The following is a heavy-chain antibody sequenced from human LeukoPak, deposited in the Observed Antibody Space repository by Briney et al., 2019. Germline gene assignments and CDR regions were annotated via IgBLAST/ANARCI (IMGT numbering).Heavy chain of an antibody. Sequence: GGSLRLSCAASGFTFSSYAMSWVRQAPGKGLEWVSAISGSGGSTYYADSVKGRFTISRDNSKNTLYLQMNSLRAEDTAVYYCAKRKGRGYGSGGEPDYWGQGTLVTVSS. V-gene: IGHV3-23*01. CDR2: ISGSGGST. J-gene: IGHJ4*02. D-gene: IGHD3-10*01. CDR3: AKRKGRGYGSGGEPDY. CDR1: GFTFSSYA.